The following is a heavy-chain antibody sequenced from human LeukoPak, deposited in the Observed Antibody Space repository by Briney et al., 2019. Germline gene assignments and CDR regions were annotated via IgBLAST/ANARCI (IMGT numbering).Heavy chain of an antibody. J-gene: IGHJ4*02. Sequence: SVKVSCKASGGTFSSYAISWVRQAPGQGLEWMGGIIPIFGTANYAQKFQGRVTITTDESTSTAYMELSSLRSEDTAVYYCASWRLGGIAAPLDYWGQGTLVTVSS. D-gene: IGHD6-6*01. V-gene: IGHV1-69*05. CDR1: GGTFSSYA. CDR3: ASWRLGGIAAPLDY. CDR2: IIPIFGTA.